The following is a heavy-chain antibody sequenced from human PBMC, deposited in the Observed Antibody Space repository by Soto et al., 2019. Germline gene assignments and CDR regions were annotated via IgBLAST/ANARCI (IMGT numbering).Heavy chain of an antibody. CDR2: ISYDGSNK. D-gene: IGHD3-22*01. CDR3: ARDEHYYDSSGYPF. J-gene: IGHJ4*02. Sequence: GGSLRLSCAASGFTFSSYAMHWVRQAPGKGLEWVAVISYDGSNKYYADSVKGRFTISRDNSKNTLYLQLNSLRAEDTAVYYCARDEHYYDSSGYPFWGQGTLVTVSS. V-gene: IGHV3-30-3*01. CDR1: GFTFSSYA.